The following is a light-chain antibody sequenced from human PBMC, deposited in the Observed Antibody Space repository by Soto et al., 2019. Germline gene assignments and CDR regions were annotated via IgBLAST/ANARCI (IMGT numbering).Light chain of an antibody. Sequence: DIQMTQSPSTLSASVGDRVTITCRASQSIKSWLAWYQQKPGKAPKLLIYEASSLESGVPSRFGGSGSGTEFTLTISSLQPEDFATYYCQQSYSTLEWTFGQGTKVDI. CDR2: EAS. CDR3: QQSYSTLEWT. J-gene: IGKJ1*01. V-gene: IGKV1-5*03. CDR1: QSIKSW.